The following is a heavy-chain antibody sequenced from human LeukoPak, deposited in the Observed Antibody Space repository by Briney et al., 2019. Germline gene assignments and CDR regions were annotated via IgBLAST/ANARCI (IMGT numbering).Heavy chain of an antibody. J-gene: IGHJ4*02. CDR1: GASVSTHY. D-gene: IGHD2-2*01. V-gene: IGHV4-59*02. CDR3: ARARYCSSTSCYGPGEDFDY. Sequence: SETLSLTCTVSGASVSTHYWTWVRQPPGKGLEWIGYIYYTGTTNYNPSLQSRLTISVDTSQNQFSLKLSSVTAADTAVYYCARARYCSSTSCYGPGEDFDYWGQGTLVTVSS. CDR2: IYYTGTT.